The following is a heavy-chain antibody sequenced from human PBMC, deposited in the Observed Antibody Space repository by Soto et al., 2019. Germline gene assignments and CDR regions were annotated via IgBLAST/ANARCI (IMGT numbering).Heavy chain of an antibody. CDR3: ARFREQWLTGNWFDP. CDR1: GGSISSGGYY. D-gene: IGHD6-19*01. J-gene: IGHJ5*02. CDR2: IYYSGST. V-gene: IGHV4-31*03. Sequence: SETLSLTCTVSGGSISSGGYYWSWIRQHPGKGLEWIGYIYYSGSTYYNPSLKSRVTISVDTSKNQFSLKLSSVTAADTAVYYCARFREQWLTGNWFDPWGQGTLVTVPS.